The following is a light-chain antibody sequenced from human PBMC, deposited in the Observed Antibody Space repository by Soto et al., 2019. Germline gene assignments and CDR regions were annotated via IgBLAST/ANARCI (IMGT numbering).Light chain of an antibody. CDR3: QQYNSWPPLT. V-gene: IGKV3D-15*01. CDR1: QSVSSN. J-gene: IGKJ4*01. Sequence: EIVLTQSPGTLSLSPGERATLSCRASQSVSSNYLAWYQQKPGQAPRLLIYGASSRATGIPARFSGSGSGTKFTLTISSLQSEDFAVYYCQQYNSWPPLTFGGGTKVDIK. CDR2: GAS.